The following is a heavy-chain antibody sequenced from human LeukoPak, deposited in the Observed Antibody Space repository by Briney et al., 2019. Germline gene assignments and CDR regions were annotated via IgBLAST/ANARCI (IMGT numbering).Heavy chain of an antibody. V-gene: IGHV3-21*01. CDR1: GFTFSSYG. CDR2: ITSSSSYI. Sequence: GGSLRLSCAASGFTFSSYGMNWVRQAPGKGLEWVSSITSSSSYIYYADSVKGRFTISRDNAKNSLYLQMNSLRDEDTAVYHCASSPTYTSSLNFDYWGQGTLVTVSS. J-gene: IGHJ4*02. D-gene: IGHD6-13*01. CDR3: ASSPTYTSSLNFDY.